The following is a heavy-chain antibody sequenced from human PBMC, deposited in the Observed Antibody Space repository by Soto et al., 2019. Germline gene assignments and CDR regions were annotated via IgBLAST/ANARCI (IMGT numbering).Heavy chain of an antibody. D-gene: IGHD3-22*01. J-gene: IGHJ4*02. Sequence: GASVKVSCKASGGTFSSYAISWVRQAPGQGLEWMGGIIPIFGTANYAQKFRGRVTITADESTSTAYMELSSLRSEDTAVYYCARVYYYDSSGYYSGFDYWGQGTLVTVSS. CDR1: GGTFSSYA. CDR2: IIPIFGTA. CDR3: ARVYYYDSSGYYSGFDY. V-gene: IGHV1-69*13.